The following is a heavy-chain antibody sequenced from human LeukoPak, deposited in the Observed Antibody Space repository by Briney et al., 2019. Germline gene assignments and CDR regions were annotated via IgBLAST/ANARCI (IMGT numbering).Heavy chain of an antibody. J-gene: IGHJ4*02. V-gene: IGHV1-8*01. CDR2: MNPNSGNT. CDR1: GYTFTSYD. D-gene: IGHD3-22*01. CDR3: ARGLSRYYYDSSGYSKPYYFDY. Sequence: ASVKVSCKASGYTFTSYDINWVRQATGQGLEWMGWMNPNSGNTGYAQKFQGRVTMTRNTSISTAYMELSSLRSEDTAVYYCARGLSRYYYDSSGYSKPYYFDYWGQGTPVTVSS.